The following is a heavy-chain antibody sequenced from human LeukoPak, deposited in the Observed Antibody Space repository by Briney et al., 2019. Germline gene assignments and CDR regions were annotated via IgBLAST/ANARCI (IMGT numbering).Heavy chain of an antibody. V-gene: IGHV4-39*01. CDR1: GGSISRSTYY. CDR2: IYYSGNT. J-gene: IGHJ6*02. CDR3: ARHFPYYYLYGLDV. Sequence: SETLSLTCTVSGGSISRSTYYWGWIRHPPGKGLEWIGSIYYSGNTYYNPSLKSRVTISIDTSKNQFSLSLSSVTAADTAVYYCARHFPYYYLYGLDVWGQGTTVTLSS.